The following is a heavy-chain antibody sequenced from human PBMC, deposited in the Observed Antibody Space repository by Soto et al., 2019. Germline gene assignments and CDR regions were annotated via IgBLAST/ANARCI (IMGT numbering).Heavy chain of an antibody. V-gene: IGHV1-18*01. CDR3: ARAEAYTTSWYAMDV. CDR1: GYIFSTYG. CDR2: MSGLNGNT. D-gene: IGHD2-2*01. J-gene: IGHJ6*02. Sequence: QAQLMQSRAEVKKPGASVKVSCKASGYIFSTYGVTWVLQAPGQGLEWMGWMSGLNGNTDDGQKLQGRVSMTIDTSTSTAYMDLRSLRSDDTAVYYCARAEAYTTSWYAMDVWGQGTTVIVSS.